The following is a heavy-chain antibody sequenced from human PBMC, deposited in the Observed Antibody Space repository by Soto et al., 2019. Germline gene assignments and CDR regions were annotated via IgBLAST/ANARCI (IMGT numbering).Heavy chain of an antibody. CDR3: ARERGYSYGSDYGKDD. D-gene: IGHD5-18*01. CDR1: GGSISSYY. CDR2: IYYSGST. J-gene: IGHJ6*02. Sequence: PSETLSLTCTVSGGSISSYYWSWIRQPPGKGLEWIGYIYYSGSTNYNPSLKSRVTISVDTSKNQFSLKLSSVTAADTAVYYSARERGYSYGSDYGKDDWGQGNTVTVSS. V-gene: IGHV4-59*01.